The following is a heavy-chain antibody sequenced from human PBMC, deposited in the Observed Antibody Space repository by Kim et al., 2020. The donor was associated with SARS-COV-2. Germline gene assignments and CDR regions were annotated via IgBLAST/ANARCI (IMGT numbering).Heavy chain of an antibody. CDR1: GFTFSSYA. J-gene: IGHJ6*02. V-gene: IGHV3-23*03. CDR2: IYSGGSST. Sequence: GGSLRLSCAASGFTFSSYAMSWVRQAPGKGLEWVSVIYSGGSSTYYADSVKGRFTISRDNSKNTLYLQMNSLRAEDTAVYYCAKLEAGTIAVDYYYYYGMDVWGQGTTVTVSS. D-gene: IGHD6-19*01. CDR3: AKLEAGTIAVDYYYYYGMDV.